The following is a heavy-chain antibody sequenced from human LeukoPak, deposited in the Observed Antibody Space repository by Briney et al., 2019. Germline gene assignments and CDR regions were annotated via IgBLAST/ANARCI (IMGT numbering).Heavy chain of an antibody. V-gene: IGHV3-30*02. CDR3: TLWFGELSGY. Sequence: QPGRSLRLSCTASGFTFSSYGMHWVRQAPGKGLEWVAFIRYDGSNKYYADSVKGRFTISRDNSKNTLYLQMNSLRAEDTAVYYCTLWFGELSGYWGQGTLVTVSS. CDR2: IRYDGSNK. D-gene: IGHD3-10*01. CDR1: GFTFSSYG. J-gene: IGHJ4*02.